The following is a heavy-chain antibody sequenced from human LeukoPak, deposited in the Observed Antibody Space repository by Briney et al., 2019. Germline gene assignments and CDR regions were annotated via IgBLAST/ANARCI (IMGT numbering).Heavy chain of an antibody. CDR1: GFTFSSYS. CDR3: ASGTAMPSLGY. J-gene: IGHJ4*02. D-gene: IGHD5-18*01. CDR2: ISSSSSTI. V-gene: IGHV3-48*01. Sequence: GGSLRLSCAASGFTFSSYSMNWVRQAPGKGLEWVSYISSSSSTIYYADSVKGRFTISRDNAKNSLYLQMNSLRAEDTAVYYCASGTAMPSLGYWGQGTLVTVSS.